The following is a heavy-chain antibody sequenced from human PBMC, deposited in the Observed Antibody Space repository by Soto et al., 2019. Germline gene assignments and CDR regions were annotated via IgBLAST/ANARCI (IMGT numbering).Heavy chain of an antibody. CDR1: GYTFTSYD. CDR3: AREKTSYGMDV. Sequence: QVQLVQSGAEVKKPGASVKVSCKASGYTFTSYDINWVRQATGQGLEWMGWMNPNSSNTGYAQKFQGRVTMTRNTSISAAXMXLSSLRXEXXXVYYCAREKTSYGMDVWGQGTTVTVSS. J-gene: IGHJ6*02. V-gene: IGHV1-8*01. CDR2: MNPNSSNT.